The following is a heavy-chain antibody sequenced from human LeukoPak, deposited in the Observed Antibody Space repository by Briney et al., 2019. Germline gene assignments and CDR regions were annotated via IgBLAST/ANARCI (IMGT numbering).Heavy chain of an antibody. CDR2: ISSSGSTI. CDR1: GFTFSSYE. D-gene: IGHD5-24*01. J-gene: IGHJ4*02. CDR3: AKSGYNRFDY. Sequence: QPGGSLRLSCAASGFTFSSYEMNWVRQAPGKGLEWVSYISSSGSTIYYADSVKGRFTISRDNTKNTLYLQMNSLRAEDTAVYYCAKSGYNRFDYWGQGTLVTVSS. V-gene: IGHV3-48*03.